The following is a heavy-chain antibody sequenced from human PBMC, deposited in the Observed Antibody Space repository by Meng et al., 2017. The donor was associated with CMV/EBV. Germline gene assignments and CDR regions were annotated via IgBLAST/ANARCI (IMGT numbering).Heavy chain of an antibody. CDR1: GFSHHNSGGG. D-gene: IGHD5-18*01. CDR3: AHRGSYGYHGY. J-gene: IGHJ4*02. CDR2: IYLDDDK. V-gene: IGHV2-5*02. Sequence: PTPVKHHPTFTVTFSVSGFSHHNSGGGGGWIRQPPGKALEWLAPIYLDDDKLYSPSLKSRLTITKDTSKNQVVLTMTNMDPVDTATYYCAHRGSYGYHGYWGQGTLVTVSS.